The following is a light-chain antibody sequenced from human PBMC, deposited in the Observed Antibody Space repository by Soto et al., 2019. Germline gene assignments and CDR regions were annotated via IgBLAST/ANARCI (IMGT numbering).Light chain of an antibody. CDR2: DAS. J-gene: IGKJ2*01. CDR3: QQRSNRPPYT. CDR1: QSVSSY. V-gene: IGKV3-11*01. Sequence: EIVLTQSPATLSLSPGERATLSCRASQSVSSYLAWYQQKPGQAPRLLIYDASNRATGIPARFSGSGSGTDFTLTTSSLQPQGFAVYYCQQRSNRPPYTFGQGTKLETK.